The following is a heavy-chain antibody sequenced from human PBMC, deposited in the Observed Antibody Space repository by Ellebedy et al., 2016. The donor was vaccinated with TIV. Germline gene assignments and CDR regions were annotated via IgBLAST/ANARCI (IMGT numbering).Heavy chain of an antibody. Sequence: ASVKVSXKASGYTFTSYDINWVRQATGQGLEWMGWMNPNSGNTGYAQKFQGRVTMTRNTSISTAYMELSSLRSEDTAVYYCARVKAKSSSWLIYYYYYMDVWGKGTTVTVSS. CDR2: MNPNSGNT. V-gene: IGHV1-8*01. D-gene: IGHD6-13*01. CDR3: ARVKAKSSSWLIYYYYYMDV. J-gene: IGHJ6*03. CDR1: GYTFTSYD.